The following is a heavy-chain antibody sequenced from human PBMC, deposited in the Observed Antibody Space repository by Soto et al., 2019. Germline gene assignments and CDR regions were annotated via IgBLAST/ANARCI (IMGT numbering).Heavy chain of an antibody. Sequence: EVQLVESGGGLVKPGGSLRLSCAASGFTFSSYSMNWVRQAPGKGLEWVSSISSSSSYIYYADSVKGRFTISRDNAKNSLYRQMNSLRGEDTAVYYCARVRYDILSGYYPPFDYWGQGTLVTVSS. D-gene: IGHD3-9*01. V-gene: IGHV3-21*01. CDR1: GFTFSSYS. CDR2: ISSSSSYI. J-gene: IGHJ4*02. CDR3: ARVRYDILSGYYPPFDY.